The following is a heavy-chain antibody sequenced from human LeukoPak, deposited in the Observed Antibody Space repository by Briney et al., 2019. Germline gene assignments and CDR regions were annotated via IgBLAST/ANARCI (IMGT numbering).Heavy chain of an antibody. D-gene: IGHD3-3*01. Sequence: GGSLRLSCAASGFTFSSYGMHWVRQAPGKGLEWVAVISYDGSNEYYADSVKGRFTISRDNSKNTLYLQMNSLRAEDTAVYYCAKGLTGFWSGSDYWGQGTLVTVSS. CDR1: GFTFSSYG. J-gene: IGHJ4*02. CDR3: AKGLTGFWSGSDY. CDR2: ISYDGSNE. V-gene: IGHV3-30*18.